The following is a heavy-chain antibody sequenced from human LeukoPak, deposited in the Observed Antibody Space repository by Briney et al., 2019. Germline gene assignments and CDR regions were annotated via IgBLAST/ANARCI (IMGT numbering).Heavy chain of an antibody. V-gene: IGHV4-34*01. Sequence: PSETLSLTCAVYGGSFSGYYWSWIRQPPGKGLEWIGEINHSGSTNYNPSLKSRVTISVDTSKNQFSLKLSSVTAADTAVYYCARGSGDQPYDFWSGYYPYYFDYWGQGTLVTVSS. CDR3: ARGSGDQPYDFWSGYYPYYFDY. CDR1: GGSFSGYY. J-gene: IGHJ4*02. CDR2: INHSGST. D-gene: IGHD3-3*01.